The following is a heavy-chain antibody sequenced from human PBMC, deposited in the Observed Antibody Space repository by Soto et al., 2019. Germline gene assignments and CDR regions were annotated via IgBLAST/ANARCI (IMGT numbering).Heavy chain of an antibody. D-gene: IGHD2-15*01. J-gene: IGHJ3*02. CDR3: ARDSSLFCNGGNCYLQDAFDI. CDR2: ISSTSTYI. V-gene: IGHV3-21*01. Sequence: EVQLVESGGGQVKPGGSLRLSCAASGFTFNTYTMNWVRQAPGKGLEWVSSISSTSTYIYYADSVRGRFTISRDNAGNSLYLQMSSLRAEDSAVYYCARDSSLFCNGGNCYLQDAFDIWGQGTTVTVSS. CDR1: GFTFNTYT.